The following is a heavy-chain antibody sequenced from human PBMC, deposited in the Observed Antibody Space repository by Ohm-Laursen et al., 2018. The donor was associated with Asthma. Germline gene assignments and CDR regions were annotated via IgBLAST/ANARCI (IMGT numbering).Heavy chain of an antibody. D-gene: IGHD2-2*01. Sequence: SLRLSCAASGFTFSSYGMHWVRQAPGKGLEWVAVISYDGSNKYYADSVKGRFTISRDNSKNTLYLQMNSLRAEDTAVYYCARDADEYQLLRGFDYWGQGTLVTVSS. CDR2: ISYDGSNK. CDR3: ARDADEYQLLRGFDY. V-gene: IGHV3-30*19. J-gene: IGHJ4*02. CDR1: GFTFSSYG.